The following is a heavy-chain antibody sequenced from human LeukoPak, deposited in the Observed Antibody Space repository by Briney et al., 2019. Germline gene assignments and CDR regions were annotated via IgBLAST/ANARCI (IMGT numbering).Heavy chain of an antibody. CDR3: ARDPCSGRSCYDY. V-gene: IGHV3-53*01. CDR1: GFTVSSNY. CDR2: IHSDGST. Sequence: GGSLRLSCAASGFTVSSNYMSWVRQAPGKGLEWVSVIHSDGSTQYADSVKGRFTIHRDSSKNTLYLQMNSLRGEDTAVYYCARDPCSGRSCYDYWGQGTLVTVSS. D-gene: IGHD2-15*01. J-gene: IGHJ4*02.